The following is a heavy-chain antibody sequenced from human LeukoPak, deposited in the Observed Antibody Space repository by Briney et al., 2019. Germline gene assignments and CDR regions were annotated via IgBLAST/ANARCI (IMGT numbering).Heavy chain of an antibody. Sequence: ASVKVSCKASGYTFTSYDTNWVRQATGQGLEWMGWMNPNSGNTGYAQKFQGRVTMTRNTSISTAYMELSSLRSEDTAVYYCARVRKEWQWLVRLDYYYGMDVWGQGTTVTVSS. V-gene: IGHV1-8*01. CDR3: ARVRKEWQWLVRLDYYYGMDV. J-gene: IGHJ6*02. CDR2: MNPNSGNT. CDR1: GYTFTSYD. D-gene: IGHD6-19*01.